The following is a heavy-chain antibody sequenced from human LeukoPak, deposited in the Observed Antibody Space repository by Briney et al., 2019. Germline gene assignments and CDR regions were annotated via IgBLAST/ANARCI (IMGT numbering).Heavy chain of an antibody. Sequence: SVKVSCKASGGTFSSYAISWVRQAPGQGLEWMGGIIPIFGTANYAQKFQGRVTMTRNTSISTAYMELSSLRSEDTAVYYCARGGSHAGVDYWGQGTLVTVSS. CDR3: ARGGSHAGVDY. V-gene: IGHV1-69*05. CDR2: IIPIFGTA. J-gene: IGHJ4*02. CDR1: GGTFSSYA. D-gene: IGHD1-26*01.